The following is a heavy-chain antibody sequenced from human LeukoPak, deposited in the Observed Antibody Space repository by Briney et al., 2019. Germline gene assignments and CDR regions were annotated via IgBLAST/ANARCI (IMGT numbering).Heavy chain of an antibody. Sequence: RTGGSLRLSCAASGFTFSSYSMNWVRQAPGKGLEWVSAISGSGGSTYYADSVKGRFTISRDNSKNTLYLQMNSLRAEDTAVCYCAKRLLWKRTNYFDYWGQGTLVTVSS. J-gene: IGHJ4*02. V-gene: IGHV3-23*01. CDR3: AKRLLWKRTNYFDY. CDR2: ISGSGGST. D-gene: IGHD2/OR15-2a*01. CDR1: GFTFSSYS.